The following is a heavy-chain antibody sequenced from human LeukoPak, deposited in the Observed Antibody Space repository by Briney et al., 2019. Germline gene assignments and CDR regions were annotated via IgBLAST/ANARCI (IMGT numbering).Heavy chain of an antibody. CDR3: ARGPEDDSSGYYAGYYLDY. CDR2: IYYSGST. CDR1: GGSISSGDYY. J-gene: IGHJ4*02. V-gene: IGHV4-30-4*01. D-gene: IGHD3-22*01. Sequence: KTSQTLSLTCTLSGGSISSGDYYWSWIRHPRGKGLEWIAYIYYSGSTYYNPSLKRRVTISVDTSKTKFSLKLSSVTAAERTVYYCARGPEDDSSGYYAGYYLDYWGEGTLVTVSS.